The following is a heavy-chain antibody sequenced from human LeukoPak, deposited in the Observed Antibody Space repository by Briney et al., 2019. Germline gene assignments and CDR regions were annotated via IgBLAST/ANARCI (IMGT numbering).Heavy chain of an antibody. V-gene: IGHV3-48*03. D-gene: IGHD3-22*01. CDR3: AATYYYDGSGDY. CDR1: GFTLSSYE. J-gene: IGHJ4*02. CDR2: ISRTGNSI. Sequence: TGGSLRLSCAASGFTLSSYEMNWVRLAPGKGLEWISYISRTGNSIYYADSVKGRFTISRDSAKNSLYLQMNSLRAEDTAVYYCAATYYYDGSGDYWGQGTLVTVSS.